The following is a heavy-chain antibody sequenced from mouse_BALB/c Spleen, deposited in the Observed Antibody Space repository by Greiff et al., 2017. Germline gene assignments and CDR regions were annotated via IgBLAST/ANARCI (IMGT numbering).Heavy chain of an antibody. CDR1: GFSLSTSCMG. D-gene: IGHD1-1*02. Sequence: QVTLKVCGPGILQPSQTLSLTCSFTGFSLSTSCMGVGWIRRPSGKGLEWLSHIWCGDVKRYNPALKSRLTISKATSSSQVFLKIASVDTANTATYYCARPRYDYYAMDYWGQGTSVTVSS. CDR2: IWCGDVK. V-gene: IGHV8-8*01. CDR3: ARPRYDYYAMDY. J-gene: IGHJ4*01.